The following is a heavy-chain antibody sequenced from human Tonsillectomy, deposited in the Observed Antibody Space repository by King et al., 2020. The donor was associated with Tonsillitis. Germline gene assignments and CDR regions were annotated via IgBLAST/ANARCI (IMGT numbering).Heavy chain of an antibody. CDR3: ARVGGPLVRGAYPDY. J-gene: IGHJ4*02. D-gene: IGHD3-10*01. V-gene: IGHV5-51*01. CDR2: IYPGGSDT. CDR1: GYRFTSYW. Sequence: VQLVESGAEVKKPGESLKISCKASGYRFTSYWIGWVRQMPWKGLEWMGIIYPGGSDTRYSPSFQGQVTISDDISITTAYLQWSSLKASDTAMYYCARVGGPLVRGAYPDYWGQGTQVTVSS.